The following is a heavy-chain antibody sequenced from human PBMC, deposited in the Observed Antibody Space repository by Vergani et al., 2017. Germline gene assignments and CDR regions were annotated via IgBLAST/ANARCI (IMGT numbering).Heavy chain of an antibody. Sequence: QVQLVQSGAEVKKPGASVKVSCKASGYTFTGYYMHWVRQAPGQGLEWMGWINPNSGNTNYAQKLQGRVTMTTDTSTSTAYMELRSLRSDDTAVYYCARDYSSSSRFDYFDYWGQGTLVTVSS. J-gene: IGHJ4*02. CDR1: GYTFTGYY. V-gene: IGHV1-2*02. CDR3: ARDYSSSSRFDYFDY. D-gene: IGHD6-6*01. CDR2: INPNSGNT.